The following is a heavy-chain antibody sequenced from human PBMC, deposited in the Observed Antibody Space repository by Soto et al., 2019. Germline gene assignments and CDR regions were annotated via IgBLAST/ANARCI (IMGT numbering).Heavy chain of an antibody. J-gene: IGHJ4*02. CDR2: ISYNGRT. V-gene: IGHV4-61*01. CDR3: ARDPCGSDCYSGLDY. D-gene: IGHD2-21*02. Sequence: SYTLSLTCNVSAGSITGDSYYWTWIRQPPGKGLEWLGYISYNGRTNYNPSLKSRVTISVDTSRKQFFLRLTSVTAADTAIYYCARDPCGSDCYSGLDYWGQGSLVTVSS. CDR1: AGSITGDSYY.